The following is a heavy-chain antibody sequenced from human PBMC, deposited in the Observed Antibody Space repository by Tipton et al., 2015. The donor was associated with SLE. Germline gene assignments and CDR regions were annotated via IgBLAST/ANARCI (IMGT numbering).Heavy chain of an antibody. CDR1: GDSITDSGYS. CDR2: IHHSGRT. CDR3: ARGRLYGSRNYYFDY. Sequence: TLSLTCTVSGDSITDSGYSWNWVRQHPGAGLEWIGYIHHSGRTDYNPSLRSRVTISRDTSKNQFSLNVNSVTAADTAVYYCARGRLYGSRNYYFDYWGQGTLLTVSS. J-gene: IGHJ4*02. D-gene: IGHD3-10*01. V-gene: IGHV4-31*03.